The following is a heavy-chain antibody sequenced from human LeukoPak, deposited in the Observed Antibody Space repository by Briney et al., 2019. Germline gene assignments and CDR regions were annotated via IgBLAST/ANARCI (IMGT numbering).Heavy chain of an antibody. CDR1: GFTFSSYE. Sequence: GGSLRLSCAASGFTFSSYEMNWVRQAPGKGLEWVSYISSSGSTIYYADSVKGRFTISRDNAKNSLYLQMNSLRAEDTAVYYCARVKSRPWYSSSWYDAFDIWGQGTMVTVSS. CDR3: ARVKSRPWYSSSWYDAFDI. CDR2: ISSSGSTI. D-gene: IGHD6-13*01. V-gene: IGHV3-48*03. J-gene: IGHJ3*02.